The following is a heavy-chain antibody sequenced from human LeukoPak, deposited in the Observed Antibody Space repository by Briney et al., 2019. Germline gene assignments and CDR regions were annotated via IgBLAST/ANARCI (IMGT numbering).Heavy chain of an antibody. V-gene: IGHV3-30*18. CDR3: AKVDLGEYYYYYYGMDV. J-gene: IGHJ6*02. D-gene: IGHD4-17*01. CDR2: ISYDGSNK. Sequence: GRSLRLSCAASGFTFSSYGMHWVRQAPGKGLEWVAVISYDGSNKYYADSVKGRFTISRDNSKNTLYLQMNSLRAEDTAVYYCAKVDLGEYYYYYYGMDVWGQGTTVTVSS. CDR1: GFTFSSYG.